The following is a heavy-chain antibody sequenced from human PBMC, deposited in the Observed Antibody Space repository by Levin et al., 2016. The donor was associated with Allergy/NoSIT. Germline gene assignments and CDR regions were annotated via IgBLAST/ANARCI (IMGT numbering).Heavy chain of an antibody. V-gene: IGHV4-39*01. CDR2: IYYSGST. D-gene: IGHD3-10*01. J-gene: IGHJ4*02. Sequence: SETLSLTCTVSGGSISSSSYYWGWIRQPPGKGLEWIGSIYYSGSTYYNPSLKSRVTISVDTSKNQFSLKLSSVTAADTAVYYCARRAAMVRGVDFDYWGQGTLVTVSS. CDR1: GGSISSSSYY. CDR3: ARRAAMVRGVDFDY.